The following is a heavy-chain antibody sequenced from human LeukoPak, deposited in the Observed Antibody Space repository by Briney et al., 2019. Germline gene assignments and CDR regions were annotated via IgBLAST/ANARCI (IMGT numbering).Heavy chain of an antibody. CDR3: AKGAAAPGYFDY. Sequence: GGSLRLSCAASGFTFSSYWMSWVRQAPGKGLEWVANIKQDGSEKYYVDSVKGRFTISRDNSKNTLYLQVDSLRVEDTAVYYCAKGAAAPGYFDYWGQGTLVTVS. J-gene: IGHJ4*02. CDR2: IKQDGSEK. CDR1: GFTFSSYW. D-gene: IGHD6-13*01. V-gene: IGHV3-7*05.